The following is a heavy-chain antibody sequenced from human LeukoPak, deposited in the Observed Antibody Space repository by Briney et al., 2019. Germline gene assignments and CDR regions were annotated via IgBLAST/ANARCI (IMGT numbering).Heavy chain of an antibody. V-gene: IGHV3-48*01. CDR3: ATGGGPGWFGELFRGYFFDY. CDR1: GFTLSSYS. CDR2: ISSTGSTI. D-gene: IGHD3-10*01. J-gene: IGHJ4*02. Sequence: GGSLRLSCAASGFTLSSYSMNWVRQAPGKGLEWVSYISSTGSTIYYADSVQGRLTISRDNAKNSLYLQMNRLRAEDTAVYYCATGGGPGWFGELFRGYFFDYWGQGTLVTVSS.